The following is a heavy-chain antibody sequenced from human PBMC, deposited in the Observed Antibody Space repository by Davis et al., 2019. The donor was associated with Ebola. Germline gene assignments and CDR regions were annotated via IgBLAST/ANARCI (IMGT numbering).Heavy chain of an antibody. V-gene: IGHV3-30*03. CDR1: GFTFSSYS. CDR2: ISYDGSNK. CDR3: ARDVARVRGYYGMDV. J-gene: IGHJ6*02. Sequence: GESLKISCAASGFTFSSYSMNWVRQAPGKGLEWVAVISYDGSNKYYADSVKGRFTISRDNSKNTLYLQMNSLRAEDTAVYYCARDVARVRGYYGMDVWGQGTTVTVSS. D-gene: IGHD2-21*01.